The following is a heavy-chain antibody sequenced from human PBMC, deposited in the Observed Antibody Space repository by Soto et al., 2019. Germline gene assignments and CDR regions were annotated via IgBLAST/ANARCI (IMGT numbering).Heavy chain of an antibody. CDR2: ISASGTAT. V-gene: IGHV3-23*01. CDR1: GSSINTYA. D-gene: IGHD1-7*01. Sequence: EVQLSESGGGLVQPGGSLRLSCAASGSSINTYAMTWVRQAPGKGLEWVSLISASGTATYYANSVKGRFTISRDNSKNMVYLQMNSLRAEDTAVYFCAKDLRLELRGGDYWGQGTLVTVSS. J-gene: IGHJ4*02. CDR3: AKDLRLELRGGDY.